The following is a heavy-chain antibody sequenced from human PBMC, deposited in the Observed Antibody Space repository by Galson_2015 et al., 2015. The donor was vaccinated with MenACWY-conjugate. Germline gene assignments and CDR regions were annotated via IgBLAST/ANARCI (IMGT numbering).Heavy chain of an antibody. CDR2: INSDGSST. CDR1: GFTFSDYW. J-gene: IGHJ2*01. D-gene: IGHD6-13*01. Sequence: SLRLSCAASGFTFSDYWMYWVRQAPGKGLLWVSRINSDGSSTSYADSVKGRFTISRDNAKNTLYLQMNSLRVEDTAVYYCARGHGHSSSFDLWGRGTLVTVSS. V-gene: IGHV3-74*01. CDR3: ARGHGHSSSFDL.